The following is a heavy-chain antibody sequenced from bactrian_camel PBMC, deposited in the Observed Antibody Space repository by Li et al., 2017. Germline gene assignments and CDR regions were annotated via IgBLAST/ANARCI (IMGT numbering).Heavy chain of an antibody. V-gene: IGHV3S1*01. J-gene: IGHJ4*01. Sequence: QLVESGGGSVQAGGSLRLSCAASGYTYSSYCMGWFRQAPGKEREGVAGIHTGGGTPYYSNSVKGRSTISRDNAKNTLYLQLNSLKTEDTAIYYCGRGVATTSGAAGPGTQVTVS. CDR2: IHTGGGTP. D-gene: IGHD7*01. CDR1: GYTYSSYC.